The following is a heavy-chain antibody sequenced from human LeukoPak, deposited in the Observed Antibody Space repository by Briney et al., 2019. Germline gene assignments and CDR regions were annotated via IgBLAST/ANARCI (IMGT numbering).Heavy chain of an antibody. Sequence: GGSLRLSCAASGFTFSSYAMHWVRQAPDKGLEWVAVISHDGSNKYYADSVKGRFSISRDNSKNTLYLQMNGLRAEETAMYYCATPYTSGWSLYFDNWGQGTLVTASS. CDR3: ATPYTSGWSLYFDN. CDR1: GFTFSSYA. CDR2: ISHDGSNK. D-gene: IGHD6-19*01. V-gene: IGHV3-30-3*01. J-gene: IGHJ4*02.